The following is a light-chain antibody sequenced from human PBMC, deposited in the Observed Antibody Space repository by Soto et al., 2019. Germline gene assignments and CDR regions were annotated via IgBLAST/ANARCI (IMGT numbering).Light chain of an antibody. J-gene: IGLJ3*02. CDR1: SSDVGAYNY. CDR3: SSYTGSSTLWV. V-gene: IGLV2-14*01. CDR2: KVS. Sequence: QAASVSGSPGQSITISCTGTSSDVGAYNYVSWYQQHPGKAPKLLIYKVSNRPSGVSDRFSGSKSGNTASLTISGLQAEDEADYYCSSYTGSSTLWVFGGGTKVTVL.